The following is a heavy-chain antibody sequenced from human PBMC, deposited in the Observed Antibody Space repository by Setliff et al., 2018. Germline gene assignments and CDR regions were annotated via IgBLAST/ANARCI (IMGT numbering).Heavy chain of an antibody. D-gene: IGHD1-26*01. CDR3: ARDNTIVGATDY. CDR2: IYSNENT. Sequence: PSETLSLTCTVSGGSISSYFWNWVRQPAGKGLEWIGRIYSNENTNYNPSLKSRVTISVDTSKNQFSLRLRSVTAADTAVYFCARDNTIVGATDYWGQGTLVTVSS. J-gene: IGHJ4*02. CDR1: GGSISSYF. V-gene: IGHV4-4*07.